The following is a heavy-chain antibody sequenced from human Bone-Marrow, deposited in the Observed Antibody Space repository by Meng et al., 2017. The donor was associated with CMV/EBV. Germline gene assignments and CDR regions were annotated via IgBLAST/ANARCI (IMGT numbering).Heavy chain of an antibody. CDR3: ARDPWCTL. J-gene: IGHJ4*02. V-gene: IGHV3-7*01. CDR2: IKQDGSEK. CDR1: GITFSSAW. D-gene: IGHD2-8*01. Sequence: GESLRLSCAASGITFSSAWMSWVRQAPGKGLEWVANIKQDGSEKHYVDSVRGRFTISRDNAKNSLYLQMISLTVEDTAVYYCARDPWCTLWGQGPLVTCSS.